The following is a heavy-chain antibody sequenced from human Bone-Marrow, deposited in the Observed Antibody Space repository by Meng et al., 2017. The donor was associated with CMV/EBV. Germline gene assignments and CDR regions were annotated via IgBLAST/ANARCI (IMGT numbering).Heavy chain of an antibody. CDR2: ISSSSSTI. D-gene: IGHD3-10*01. CDR1: GFTFSSYS. CDR3: ARLRWFGEVDYFDY. V-gene: IGHV3-48*04. Sequence: GGSLRLSCAASGFTFSSYSMNWVRQAPGKGLEWVSYISSSSSTIYYADSVKGRFTISRDNAKNSLYLQMNSLRAEDTAVYYCARLRWFGEVDYFDYWGQGTLVTVSS. J-gene: IGHJ4*02.